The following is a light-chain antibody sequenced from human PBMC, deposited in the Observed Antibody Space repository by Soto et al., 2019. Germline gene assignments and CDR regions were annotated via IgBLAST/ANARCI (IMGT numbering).Light chain of an antibody. CDR2: AAS. Sequence: DIQMTQSPSSLSASVGDRVTITCRSSQTISSYLNWYQQRPGHAPRLLIYAASSLQSGVPSRFSGSGSGTTFTLTISSPQPEDFASYFCQQSYGTPPTFGQGTRLEIK. CDR3: QQSYGTPPT. J-gene: IGKJ5*01. CDR1: QTISSY. V-gene: IGKV1-39*01.